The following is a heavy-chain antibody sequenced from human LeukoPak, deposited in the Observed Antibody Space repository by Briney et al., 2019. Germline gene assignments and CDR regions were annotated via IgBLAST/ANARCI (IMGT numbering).Heavy chain of an antibody. V-gene: IGHV4-61*02. CDR2: IYTSGST. Sequence: SETLSLTCTVSGGSISSGGYYWSWIRQPAGKGLEWIGRIYTSGSTNYNPSLKSRVTISVDTSKNQFSLKLSSVTAADTAVYYCARAPYYDFWSGFTDDVWGKGTTVTVSS. CDR3: ARAPYYDFWSGFTDDV. D-gene: IGHD3-3*01. CDR1: GGSISSGGYY. J-gene: IGHJ6*04.